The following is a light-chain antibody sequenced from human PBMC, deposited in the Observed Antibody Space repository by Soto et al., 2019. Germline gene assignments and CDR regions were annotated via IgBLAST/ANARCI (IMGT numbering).Light chain of an antibody. CDR2: SAS. CDR1: QTIGKY. Sequence: DIQMTQSPSSLSASVGDRVTITCRASQTIGKYLNWYQQKPGQAPKLLIYSASVLPSGVPSRFSGSRPGTNFTLTISSLQPEDFATYYCQQSYNTPQTFGQGTKVDIK. J-gene: IGKJ1*01. CDR3: QQSYNTPQT. V-gene: IGKV1-39*01.